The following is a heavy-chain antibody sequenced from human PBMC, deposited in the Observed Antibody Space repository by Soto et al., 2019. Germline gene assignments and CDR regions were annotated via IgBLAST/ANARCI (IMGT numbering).Heavy chain of an antibody. CDR3: ARFSGYDPPYYYYYMDV. V-gene: IGHV4-59*01. D-gene: IGHD5-12*01. CDR2: IYYSGST. J-gene: IGHJ6*03. Sequence: SETLSLTCTVSGDSISSYYWSWIRQPPGKGLEWIGYIYYSGSTNYNPSLKSRVTISVDTSKNQFSLKLSSVTAADTAVYYCARFSGYDPPYYYYYMDVWGKGTTVTVSS. CDR1: GDSISSYY.